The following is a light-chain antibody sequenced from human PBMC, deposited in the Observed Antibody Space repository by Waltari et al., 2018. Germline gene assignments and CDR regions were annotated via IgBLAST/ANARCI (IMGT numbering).Light chain of an antibody. CDR2: DAS. Sequence: EIVLTQSPATLSLSPGERATRSCRASQRVSSYLAWYQQKPGQAPRLLIYDASNRATGIPARFSGSGSGTDFTLTISSLEPEDFAFYYCQQRSNWPPWTFGQGTKLEIK. V-gene: IGKV3-11*01. J-gene: IGKJ2*01. CDR1: QRVSSY. CDR3: QQRSNWPPWT.